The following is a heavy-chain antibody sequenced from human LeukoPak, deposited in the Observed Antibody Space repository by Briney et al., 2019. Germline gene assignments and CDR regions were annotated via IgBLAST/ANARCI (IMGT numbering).Heavy chain of an antibody. V-gene: IGHV1-18*01. J-gene: IGHJ4*02. CDR3: AREYYYDSSGYGEYYFDY. CDR2: ISAYNGNT. Sequence: SVKVSCKASGYTFTSYGISWVRQAPGQGLEWMGWISAYNGNTNYAQKLQGRVTMTTDTSTSTAYMELRSLRSDDTAVYYCAREYYYDSSGYGEYYFDYWGQGTLVTVSS. D-gene: IGHD3-22*01. CDR1: GYTFTSYG.